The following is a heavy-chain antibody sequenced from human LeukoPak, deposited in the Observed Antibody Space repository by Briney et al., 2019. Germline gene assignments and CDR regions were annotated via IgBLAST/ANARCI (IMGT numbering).Heavy chain of an antibody. Sequence: AGRSLRLSCAASGFTFSSYAMHWVRQAPGKGLEWVAVISYDGSNKYYADSVKGRFTISRDNSKNTLYLQMNSLRAEDTAVYYCARVAASLWGQGTPVTVSS. V-gene: IGHV3-30*04. D-gene: IGHD6-25*01. CDR2: ISYDGSNK. J-gene: IGHJ4*02. CDR1: GFTFSSYA. CDR3: ARVAASL.